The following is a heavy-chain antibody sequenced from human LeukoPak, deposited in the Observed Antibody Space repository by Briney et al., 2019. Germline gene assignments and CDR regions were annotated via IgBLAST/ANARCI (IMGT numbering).Heavy chain of an antibody. CDR3: ARGEAGSYYYYYMDV. CDR2: VNPNSGGT. J-gene: IGHJ6*03. D-gene: IGHD6-19*01. CDR1: GYTYTGYY. V-gene: IGHV1-2*02. Sequence: ASVKVSSKASGYTYTGYYMHWVRQAPGQGLEWMGWVNPNSGGTNYAQKFQGRVTMTRDTSISTAYMELSRLRSDDTAVYYCARGEAGSYYYYYMDVWGKGTTVTISS.